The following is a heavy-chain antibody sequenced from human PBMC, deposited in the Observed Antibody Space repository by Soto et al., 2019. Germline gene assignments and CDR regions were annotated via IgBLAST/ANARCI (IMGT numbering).Heavy chain of an antibody. CDR3: ARVRPYYYDSSGYGLDY. CDR1: GGTFSSYA. V-gene: IGHV1-69*13. Sequence: SVKVSCKASGGTFSSYAISWVRQAPGQGLEWMGGIIPIFGTANYAQKFQGRVTITADESTSTAYMELSSLRSEDTAVYYCARVRPYYYDSSGYGLDYWGQGTLVTVSS. D-gene: IGHD3-22*01. CDR2: IIPIFGTA. J-gene: IGHJ4*02.